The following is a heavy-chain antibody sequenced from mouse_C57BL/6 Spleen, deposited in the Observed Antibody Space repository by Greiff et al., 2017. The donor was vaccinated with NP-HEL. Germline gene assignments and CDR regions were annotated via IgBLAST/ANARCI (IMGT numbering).Heavy chain of an antibody. CDR1: GYTFTSYW. CDR2: IHPNSGST. CDR3: ARPFYGSSPGDAMDY. V-gene: IGHV1-64*01. D-gene: IGHD1-1*01. J-gene: IGHJ4*01. Sequence: QVQLKQPGAELVKPGASVKLSCKASGYTFTSYWMHWVKQRPGQGLEWIGMIHPNSGSTNYNEKFKSKATLTVDKASSTAYMQLSSLTSEDSAVYYCARPFYGSSPGDAMDYWGQGTSVTVSS.